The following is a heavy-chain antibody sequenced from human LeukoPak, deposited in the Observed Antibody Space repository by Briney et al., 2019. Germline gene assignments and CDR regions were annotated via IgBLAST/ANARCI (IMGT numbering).Heavy chain of an antibody. V-gene: IGHV4-39*07. CDR3: ARVGYRGANPIDY. D-gene: IGHD1-26*01. Sequence: SETLSLTCTVSGGSIGSSAYSWGWIRQPPGKGLEWIGSISYTGTIYYNPSLKSRVTISVDTSKNQFSLKLSSVTAADTAVYYCARVGYRGANPIDYWGQGTLVTVSS. CDR1: GGSIGSSAYS. J-gene: IGHJ4*02. CDR2: ISYTGTI.